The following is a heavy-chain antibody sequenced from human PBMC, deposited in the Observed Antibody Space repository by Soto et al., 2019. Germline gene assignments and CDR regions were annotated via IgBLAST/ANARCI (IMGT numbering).Heavy chain of an antibody. V-gene: IGHV3-23*01. J-gene: IGHJ4*02. CDR2: ISGSGSSS. D-gene: IGHD6-19*01. Sequence: GGSLRLSCAASEFTFSSYAMTLVRQAPGKGLEWVSAISGSGSSSYYADPVKGGFTISRDNSKNTLYLQMNSLRAEDTAVYYCAKCSPRYSSGLKAYYFDHWGQGTLVTVSS. CDR1: EFTFSSYA. CDR3: AKCSPRYSSGLKAYYFDH.